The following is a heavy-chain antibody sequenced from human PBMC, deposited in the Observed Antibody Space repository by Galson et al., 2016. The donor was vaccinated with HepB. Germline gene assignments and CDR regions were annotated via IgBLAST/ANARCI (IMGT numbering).Heavy chain of an antibody. CDR3: AKDKYMVAAGIDY. CDR1: GFKFDDYA. J-gene: IGHJ4*02. Sequence: SLRLSCAASGFKFDDYAMRWVRQAPGKGLEWVSGLSWDSGTIAYADSVRGRFTISRDNTKNSLYLQMNSLRAEDTALYYCAKDKYMVAAGIDYWGQGTLVTVSS. V-gene: IGHV3-9*01. CDR2: LSWDSGTI. D-gene: IGHD6-13*01.